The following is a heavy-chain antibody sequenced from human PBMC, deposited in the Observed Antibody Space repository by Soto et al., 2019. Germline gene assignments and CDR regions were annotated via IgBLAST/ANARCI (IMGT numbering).Heavy chain of an antibody. D-gene: IGHD2-21*02. V-gene: IGHV3-23*01. CDR2: ISGSGYST. CDR3: AKDRFHVVVTATVFDP. J-gene: IGHJ5*02. Sequence: PGGSLRLSCAASGFTFSSYAMHWVRQAPGKGLEWVSGISGSGYSTDYADSVRGRFTISRDNSKNTLYLQMNSLRAEDTAIYSCAKDRFHVVVTATVFDPWGQGTLVTVSS. CDR1: GFTFSSYA.